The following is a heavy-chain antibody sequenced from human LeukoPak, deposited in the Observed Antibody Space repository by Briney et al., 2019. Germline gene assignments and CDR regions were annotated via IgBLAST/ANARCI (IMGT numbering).Heavy chain of an antibody. D-gene: IGHD1-26*01. CDR1: GFTFSSYG. J-gene: IGHJ4*02. CDR3: AKEGLVGATNY. CDR2: ISYDGSNI. V-gene: IGHV3-30*18. Sequence: GGSLRLSCAASGFTFSSYGMHWVRQAPGKGLEWVAVISYDGSNIYYADSVKGRFTISRDNSKNTLYLQMNSLRAEDTAVYYCAKEGLVGATNYWGQGTLVTVSS.